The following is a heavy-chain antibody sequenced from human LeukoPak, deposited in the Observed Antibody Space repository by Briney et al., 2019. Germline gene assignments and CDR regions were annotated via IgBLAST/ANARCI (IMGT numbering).Heavy chain of an antibody. J-gene: IGHJ5*02. D-gene: IGHD6-13*01. V-gene: IGHV3-30*02. CDR3: AREGRAYRYSSSWYPTPSWFDP. Sequence: QTGGSLRLSCAASGFTFSSYGMYWVRQAPGKGLEWVAFTRYDGSNKYYADSVKGRFTISRDNAKNSLYLQMNSLRAEDTAVYYCAREGRAYRYSSSWYPTPSWFDPWGQGTLVTVSS. CDR2: TRYDGSNK. CDR1: GFTFSSYG.